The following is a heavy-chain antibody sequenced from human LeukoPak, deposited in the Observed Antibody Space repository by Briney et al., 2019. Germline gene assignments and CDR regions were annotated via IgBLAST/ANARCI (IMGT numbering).Heavy chain of an antibody. CDR1: GYTFTSYG. V-gene: IGHV1-18*01. CDR3: ARDAGLRFLEWCLPWVYYYGMDV. Sequence: ASVKVSCKASGYTFTSYGISWVRQAPGQGLEWMGWISAYNGNTNYAQKLQGRVTMTTDTSTSTAYMELRSLRSDDTAVYYCARDAGLRFLEWCLPWVYYYGMDVWGQGTTVTVSS. J-gene: IGHJ6*02. D-gene: IGHD3-3*01. CDR2: ISAYNGNT.